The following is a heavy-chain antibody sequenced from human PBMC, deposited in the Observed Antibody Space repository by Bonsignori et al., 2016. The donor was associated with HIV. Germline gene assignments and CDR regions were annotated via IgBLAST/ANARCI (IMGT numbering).Heavy chain of an antibody. J-gene: IGHJ4*02. CDR2: ISSSSSTI. V-gene: IGHV3-48*02. CDR3: ARDPRHGLVYYFDY. Sequence: WIRQPPGKGLEWVSYISSSSSTIYYADSVKGRFTISRDNAKNSLYLQMNSLRDEDTAVYYCARDPRHGLVYYFDYWGQGTLVTVSS. D-gene: IGHD2-8*01.